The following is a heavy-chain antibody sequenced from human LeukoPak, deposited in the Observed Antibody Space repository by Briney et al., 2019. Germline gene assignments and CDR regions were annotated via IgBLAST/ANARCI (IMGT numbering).Heavy chain of an antibody. CDR2: ISVGGGDT. V-gene: IGHV3-23*01. CDR1: GFIFSSYV. J-gene: IGHJ4*02. Sequence: GGSLRLSCEASGFIFSSYVMGWVSQAPGKGLEWVSSISVGGGDTFTADSVKGRFTITRENSKHTLYLQMMGLRVEDTAIYYCAKLNLGEMAYFDSWGQGILVTVSS. CDR3: AKLNLGEMAYFDS. D-gene: IGHD2-21*01.